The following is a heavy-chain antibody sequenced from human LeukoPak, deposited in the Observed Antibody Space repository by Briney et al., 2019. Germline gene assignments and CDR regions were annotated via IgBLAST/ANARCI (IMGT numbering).Heavy chain of an antibody. V-gene: IGHV1-8*03. CDR2: MNPNSGNT. Sequence: ALVKVSCKASGYTFTSYDINWVRQATGQGLEWMGWMNPNSGNTGYAQKFQGRVTITRNTSISTAYMELSSLRSEDTAVYYCARLDQVYCSSTSCYLSAFDIWGQGTMVTVSS. CDR1: GYTFTSYD. D-gene: IGHD2-2*01. J-gene: IGHJ3*02. CDR3: ARLDQVYCSSTSCYLSAFDI.